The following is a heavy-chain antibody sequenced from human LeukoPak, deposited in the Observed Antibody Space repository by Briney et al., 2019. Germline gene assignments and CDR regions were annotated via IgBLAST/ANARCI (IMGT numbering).Heavy chain of an antibody. J-gene: IGHJ4*02. CDR3: ATLSTPAGY. CDR2: IYYSGKT. CDR1: GDSISSYY. Sequence: SETLSLTCTVSGDSISSYYWSWVRQPPGKGLEWIGYIYYSGKTYYNPSLKSRVTISLDTSKNQFSLKLSSVTAADTAVYYCATLSTPAGYWGQGTLVTVSS. V-gene: IGHV4-59*08.